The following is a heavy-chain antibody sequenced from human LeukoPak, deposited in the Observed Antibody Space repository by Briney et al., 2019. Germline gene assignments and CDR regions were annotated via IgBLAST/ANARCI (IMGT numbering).Heavy chain of an antibody. CDR1: GYTFTSYY. CDR3: ARVRGGGYFDY. J-gene: IGHJ4*02. Sequence: GASVKVSCKASGYTFTSYYMHWVRQATGQGLEWMGWMNPNSGNTGYAQKFQGRVTITRNTSISTAYMELSSLRSEDTAVYYCARVRGGGYFDYWGQGTLVTVSS. V-gene: IGHV1-8*03. CDR2: MNPNSGNT. D-gene: IGHD3-16*01.